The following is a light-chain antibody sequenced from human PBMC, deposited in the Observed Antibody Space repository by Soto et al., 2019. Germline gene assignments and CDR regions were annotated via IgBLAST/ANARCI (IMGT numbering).Light chain of an antibody. CDR3: QPASSFPPT. V-gene: IGKV1-12*01. CDR2: AAS. CDR1: QDISSW. J-gene: IGKJ5*01. Sequence: DVQMTQSPASVSASVGDRVTITCRASQDISSWLAWYQQKPGKAPKIMIYAASSLQGGVPSRFSRSGSGTEFTLTISSLQPEDFATYYCQPASSFPPTFGQGTRLEIK.